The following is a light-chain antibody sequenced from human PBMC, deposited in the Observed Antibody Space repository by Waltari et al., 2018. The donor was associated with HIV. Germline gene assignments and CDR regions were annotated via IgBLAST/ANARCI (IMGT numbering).Light chain of an antibody. V-gene: IGLV1-47*01. CDR1: RSNIGNHD. CDR2: RNN. CDR3: DAWDDSLSGRV. Sequence: QSVLTQPPSASGTPGQRVTISCSGTRSNIGNHDASCFQQLSGTAPKLLMYRNNQRPSGVPDRFTGSKSGTSASLAISGLRSEDEADYYCDAWDDSLSGRVFGGGTKLTVL. J-gene: IGLJ3*02.